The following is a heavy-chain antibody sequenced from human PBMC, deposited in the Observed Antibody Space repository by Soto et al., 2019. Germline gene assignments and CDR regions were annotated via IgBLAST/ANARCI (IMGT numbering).Heavy chain of an antibody. Sequence: ASVKVSCKASGYIFTNYYMHWVRQAPGQGLEWMGTINAGGGYTTYAQKFQGRVTITADKSTSTAYMELRSLRSDDTAVYYCAREGDCSGGSCYTYYYYYGMDVWGQGTTVTVSS. CDR2: INAGGGYT. CDR3: AREGDCSGGSCYTYYYYYGMDV. J-gene: IGHJ6*02. D-gene: IGHD2-15*01. CDR1: GYIFTNYY. V-gene: IGHV1-46*01.